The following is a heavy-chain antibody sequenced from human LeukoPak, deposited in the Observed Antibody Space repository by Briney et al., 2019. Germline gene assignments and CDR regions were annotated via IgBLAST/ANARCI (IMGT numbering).Heavy chain of an antibody. CDR2: ISYDGSNK. D-gene: IGHD6-13*01. J-gene: IGHJ3*02. CDR3: AKGSSSWYGDAFDI. CDR1: GFTFSSYG. Sequence: GGSLRLSCAASGFTFSSYGMHWVRQAPGKGLEWVAVISYDGSNKYYADSVKGRFTISRDNSKNTLYLQMNSLRAEDTAVYYCAKGSSSWYGDAFDIWGQGTMVTVSS. V-gene: IGHV3-30*18.